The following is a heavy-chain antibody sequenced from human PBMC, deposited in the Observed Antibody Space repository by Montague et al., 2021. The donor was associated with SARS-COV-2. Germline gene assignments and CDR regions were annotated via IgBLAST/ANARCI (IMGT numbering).Heavy chain of an antibody. V-gene: IGHV4-31*03. CDR3: ARSGRTYLTCFDY. D-gene: IGHD3-3*01. Sequence: TLSLTCSVSGDSISSGGYYWSWIRQLPEKGLEWIAFISNIGTTYNNPSLKSRVTMSGDTSENHFSLNLRSVTAADTAIYYCARSGRTYLTCFDYWGQGTPVTVSS. J-gene: IGHJ4*02. CDR1: GDSISSGGYY. CDR2: ISNIGTT.